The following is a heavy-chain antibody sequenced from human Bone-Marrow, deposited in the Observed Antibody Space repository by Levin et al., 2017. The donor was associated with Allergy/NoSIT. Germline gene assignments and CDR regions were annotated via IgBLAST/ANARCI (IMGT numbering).Heavy chain of an antibody. D-gene: IGHD6-19*01. CDR3: ARRRSSSGGFFGDYDYYYMDV. CDR2: IFPGDSDI. J-gene: IGHJ6*03. Sequence: GESLKISCKSSGYTFSSYWIAWVRQMPGKGLEWMGMIFPGDSDIRYSPSFQGHVSISVDKATSTAYLQWSSLKASDTAMYYCARRRSSSGGFFGDYDYYYMDVWGKGTTITVSS. CDR1: GYTFSSYW. V-gene: IGHV5-51*01.